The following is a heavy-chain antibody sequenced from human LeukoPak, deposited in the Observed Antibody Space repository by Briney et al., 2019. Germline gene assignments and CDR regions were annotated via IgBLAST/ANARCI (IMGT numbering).Heavy chain of an antibody. V-gene: IGHV3-48*04. CDR3: ARRAWTYYDFWSGYPRGFDY. J-gene: IGHJ4*02. CDR1: GFTFSSYS. D-gene: IGHD3-3*01. Sequence: GGSLRLSCAASGFTFSSYSMNWVRQAPGKGLEWVSYISSSSSTIYYAESVKGRFTISRDNSKNTLYLQMNSLRAEGTAVYYCARRAWTYYDFWSGYPRGFDYWGQGTLVTVSS. CDR2: ISSSSSTI.